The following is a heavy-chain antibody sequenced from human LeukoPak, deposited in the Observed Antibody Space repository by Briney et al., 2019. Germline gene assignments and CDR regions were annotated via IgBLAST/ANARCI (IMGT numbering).Heavy chain of an antibody. Sequence: ASVKVSCTASGYTFSGYYIHWVRQAPGQGLEWVGWIHPNSGGTTYAQNFQGRVTMTRDTSISTAYMELNRLTSDDTAVYYCARRGMISRHYFDYWGQGTLVTVSS. D-gene: IGHD3/OR15-3a*01. CDR2: IHPNSGGT. V-gene: IGHV1-2*02. J-gene: IGHJ4*02. CDR1: GYTFSGYY. CDR3: ARRGMISRHYFDY.